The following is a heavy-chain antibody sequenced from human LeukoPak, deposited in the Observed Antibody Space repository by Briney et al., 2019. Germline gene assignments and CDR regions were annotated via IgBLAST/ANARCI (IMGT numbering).Heavy chain of an antibody. D-gene: IGHD2-2*01. CDR2: INPNSGGT. J-gene: IGHJ4*02. Sequence: GASVKVSCKASGYTFTGYYMHWVRQAPGQGLEWMGWINPNSGGTNYAQKFQGRVTMTRDTSISTAYMELSRLRSDDTAVYYCARDNVGLSAVVVPGYWGQGTLVTVSS. V-gene: IGHV1-2*02. CDR1: GYTFTGYY. CDR3: ARDNVGLSAVVVPGY.